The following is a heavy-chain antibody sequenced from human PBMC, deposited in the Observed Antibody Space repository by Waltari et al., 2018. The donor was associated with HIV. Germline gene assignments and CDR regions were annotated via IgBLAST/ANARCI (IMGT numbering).Heavy chain of an antibody. D-gene: IGHD3-22*01. CDR3: ASTPAHDRFDY. CDR1: GGSISSSHYY. Sequence: QLQLQESGPGLVKPSETLSLTCTVSGGSISSSHYYWGWIRQPPGKGLEWIGSIYYSGSTYYNSSLKSRFTISVDTSKKQFSLKLSSVTAADTAVYYCASTPAHDRFDYWGQGTLVSVSS. V-gene: IGHV4-39*01. CDR2: IYYSGST. J-gene: IGHJ4*02.